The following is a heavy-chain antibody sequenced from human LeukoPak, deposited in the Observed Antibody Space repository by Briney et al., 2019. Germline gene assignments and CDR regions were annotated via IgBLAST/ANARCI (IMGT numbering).Heavy chain of an antibody. CDR3: ATLTGGDDAFDI. V-gene: IGHV4-59*01. CDR1: GVSIRSYY. D-gene: IGHD4-23*01. J-gene: IGHJ3*02. Sequence: PSETLSLTRTVSGVSIRSYYWSWIRQPPGKGLEWIGYIFYTGSTNYNPSLKSRVTISVLTSKNRFSLKLSSVTAADTAVYYCATLTGGDDAFDIWGQGTMVTVSS. CDR2: IFYTGST.